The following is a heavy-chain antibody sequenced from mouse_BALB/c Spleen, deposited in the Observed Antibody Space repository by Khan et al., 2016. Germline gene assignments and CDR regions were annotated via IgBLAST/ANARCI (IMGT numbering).Heavy chain of an antibody. J-gene: IGHJ4*01. D-gene: IGHD2-14*01. CDR3: ARSYRSLYYAMDY. CDR1: GFNIKDTY. V-gene: IGHV14-3*02. CDR2: IDPANGNT. Sequence: VQLQQSGAELVKPGASVKLSCTASGFNIKDTYMHWVKQRPEQGLEWIGRIDPANGNTKYDPKFQGKATITADTSSNTAYLQLSSLTSEDTAVYYCARSYRSLYYAMDYWGQATSVTVSS.